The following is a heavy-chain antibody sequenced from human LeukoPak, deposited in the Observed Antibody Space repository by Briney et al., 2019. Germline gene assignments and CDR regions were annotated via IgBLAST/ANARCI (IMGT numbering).Heavy chain of an antibody. CDR3: ASYNYYDSSGYYAFDI. CDR1: GYTFTSYG. Sequence: ASVKVSCKASGYTFTSYGISWVRQAPRQGLEWMGWISAYNGNTNYAQKLQGRVTMTTDTSTSTAYIELRSLRSDDTAVYYCASYNYYDSSGYYAFDIWGQGTMVTVSS. J-gene: IGHJ3*02. V-gene: IGHV1-18*01. CDR2: ISAYNGNT. D-gene: IGHD3-22*01.